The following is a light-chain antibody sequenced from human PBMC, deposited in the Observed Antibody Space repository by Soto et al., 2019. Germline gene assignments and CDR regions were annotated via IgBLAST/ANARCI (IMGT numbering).Light chain of an antibody. CDR2: ATS. Sequence: IVMTQSPATLSVSPGERATLSCRAGQSIDDKLVWYQQRPGQAPRLLIYATSTRVAGIPARFSGSGSGTEFTLTISALQSEDFGIYYCQQYKSWRTFGQGTKVDIK. CDR1: QSIDDK. CDR3: QQYKSWRT. V-gene: IGKV3-15*01. J-gene: IGKJ1*01.